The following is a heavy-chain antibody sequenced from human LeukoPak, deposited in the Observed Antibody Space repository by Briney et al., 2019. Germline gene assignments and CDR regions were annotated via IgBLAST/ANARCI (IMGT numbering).Heavy chain of an antibody. CDR1: GGSFSGYY. CDR3: ARVQIFGVVITPYYYYGMDV. J-gene: IGHJ6*02. V-gene: IGHV4-34*01. CDR2: INHSGST. D-gene: IGHD3-3*01. Sequence: PSETLSLTCAVYGGSFSGYYWSWIRQPPGKGLEWVGEINHSGSTNYNPSLKSRVNISVDTSKNQFSMKLSSVTAADTAVYYCARVQIFGVVITPYYYYGMDVWGQGNTVTVSS.